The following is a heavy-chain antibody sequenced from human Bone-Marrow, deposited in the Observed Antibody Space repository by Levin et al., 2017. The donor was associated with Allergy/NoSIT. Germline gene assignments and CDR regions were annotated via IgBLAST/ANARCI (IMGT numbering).Heavy chain of an antibody. CDR2: MNWRGGE. D-gene: IGHD5-18*01. J-gene: IGHJ4*02. CDR1: GFSVNNFE. V-gene: IGHV3-48*03. CDR3: ATTLSGYTYNRGDYSGY. Sequence: QAGGSLRLSCAASGFSVNNFELNWVRQVPGKGLDWVSHMNWRGGEYYADSVKGRFTISRDTAKNSLFLQMNSLRAEDTAVYFCATTLSGYTYNRGDYSGYWGQGILVTVSS.